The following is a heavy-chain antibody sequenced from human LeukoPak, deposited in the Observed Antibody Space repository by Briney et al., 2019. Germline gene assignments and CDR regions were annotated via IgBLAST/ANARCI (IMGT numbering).Heavy chain of an antibody. CDR2: IYYSGST. CDR3: ARGVYSSWYDYYYYYMDV. V-gene: IGHV4-59*01. CDR1: GFTFSDYA. Sequence: GSLRLSCAASGFTFSDYAMTWVRQAPGKGLEWIGSIYYSGSTNYNPSLKSRVTISVDTSKNQFSLKLSSVTAADTAVYYCARGVYSSWYDYYYYYMDVWGKGTTVTISS. D-gene: IGHD6-13*01. J-gene: IGHJ6*03.